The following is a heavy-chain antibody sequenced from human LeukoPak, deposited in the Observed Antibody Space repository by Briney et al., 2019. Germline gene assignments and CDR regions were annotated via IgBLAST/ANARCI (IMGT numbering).Heavy chain of an antibody. V-gene: IGHV1-8*03. D-gene: IGHD3-10*01. CDR3: ATGLREFPIIPSRFDY. CDR1: GYTFTSYD. Sequence: ASVKVSCKASGYTFTSYDINWVRQATGQGLEWMGWMNPNSGNTGYAQKFQGRVTITRNTSISTAYMELSSLRSEDTAVYFCATGLREFPIIPSRFDYWGQGTLVTVSS. J-gene: IGHJ4*02. CDR2: MNPNSGNT.